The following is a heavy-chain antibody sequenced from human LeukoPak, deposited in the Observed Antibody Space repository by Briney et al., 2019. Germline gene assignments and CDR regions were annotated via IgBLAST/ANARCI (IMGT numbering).Heavy chain of an antibody. Sequence: GGSLRLSCAASGFTFSSYSMNWVRQAPGKGLEWISSISSSSSYIYYADSVKGRFTISRDNAKNSLYLQMNSLRAEDTAVYYCARGNYGSGSPNWFDPWGQGTLVTVSS. CDR2: ISSSSSYI. D-gene: IGHD3-10*01. J-gene: IGHJ5*02. CDR3: ARGNYGSGSPNWFDP. CDR1: GFTFSSYS. V-gene: IGHV3-21*01.